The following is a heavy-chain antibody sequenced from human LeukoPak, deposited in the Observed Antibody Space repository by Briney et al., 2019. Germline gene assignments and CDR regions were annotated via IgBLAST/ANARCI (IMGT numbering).Heavy chain of an antibody. D-gene: IGHD3-3*01. V-gene: IGHV4-59*01. J-gene: IGHJ3*02. CDR1: GGSISSYY. Sequence: SETLSLTCTVSGGSISSYYWSWIRQPPGKGLEWIGYIYYSGSTNYTPSLKSRVTISVETSKNQFSLKLSSVTAADTAVYYCARGTIVPAFDIWGQGTRVTLSS. CDR2: IYYSGST. CDR3: ARGTIVPAFDI.